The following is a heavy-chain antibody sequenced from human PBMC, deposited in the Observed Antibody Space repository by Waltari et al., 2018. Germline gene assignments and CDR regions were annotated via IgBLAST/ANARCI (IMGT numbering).Heavy chain of an antibody. V-gene: IGHV3-23*01. J-gene: IGHJ1*01. CDR1: GFTSVTHA. CDR3: AKPFYNWDDPLHS. CDR2: ISVSDAT. Sequence: EVQLLESGGGLVQPGGSLRLSCQASGFTSVTHAINWVRQAPGKGPELVSSISVSDATYYADSVKGRFTISRDYSDNTVYLQMDSLRADDTAVYFCAKPFYNWDDPLHSWGQGTPVTVSS. D-gene: IGHD1-20*01.